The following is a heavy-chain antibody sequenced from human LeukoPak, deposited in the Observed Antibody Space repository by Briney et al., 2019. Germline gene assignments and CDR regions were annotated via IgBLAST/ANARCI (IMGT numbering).Heavy chain of an antibody. CDR1: GYTLTGLS. D-gene: IGHD1-26*01. J-gene: IGHJ4*02. V-gene: IGHV1-24*01. CDR3: AIRPKIVGAIVDY. Sequence: GASVKVSCKVSGYTLTGLSMHWVRQAPGKGLEWMGGFDPEDGETIYAQKFQGRVTMTEDTSTDTAYMELSSLRSEDTAVYYCAIRPKIVGAIVDYWGQGTLVTVSS. CDR2: FDPEDGET.